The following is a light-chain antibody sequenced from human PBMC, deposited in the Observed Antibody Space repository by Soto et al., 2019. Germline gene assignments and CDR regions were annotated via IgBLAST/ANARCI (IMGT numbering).Light chain of an antibody. Sequence: QSALTQPASVSGSPGQSITISCTGTSSDVGAYNYVSWYQQHPGKAPKLMIYDVSNRPSGISNRFSGSKSGNTASLTISGLQAEDEADYYCCSYTSSSPDVFGTGTKVTVL. J-gene: IGLJ1*01. V-gene: IGLV2-14*03. CDR2: DVS. CDR1: SSDVGAYNY. CDR3: CSYTSSSPDV.